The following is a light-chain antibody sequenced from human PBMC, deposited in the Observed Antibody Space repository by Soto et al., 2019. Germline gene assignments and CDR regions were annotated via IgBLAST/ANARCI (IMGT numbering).Light chain of an antibody. CDR3: QQRSNWPPDT. Sequence: EIVLTQSPATLSLSPGERATLSCSASQSVSSYLAWYQQKPGQAPRLLIYDASNRATGIPARFSGSGSGTDFTLTISSLEPEDFAVHYCQQRSNWPPDTFGGGTKVEIK. CDR2: DAS. CDR1: QSVSSY. V-gene: IGKV3-11*01. J-gene: IGKJ4*01.